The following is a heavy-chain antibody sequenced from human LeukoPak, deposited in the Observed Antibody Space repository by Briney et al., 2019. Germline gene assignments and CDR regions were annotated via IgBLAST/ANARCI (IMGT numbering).Heavy chain of an antibody. J-gene: IGHJ6*03. CDR1: GVSFSGYY. D-gene: IGHD6-13*01. V-gene: IGHV4-34*01. CDR2: INHSGST. Sequence: SETLSLTCAVYGVSFSGYYWSWIRQPPGKGLEWIGEINHSGSTNYNPSLKSRVTISVDTSKNQFSLKLSSVTAADTAVYYCARLTAAGYYYYYMDVWGKGTTVTVSS. CDR3: ARLTAAGYYYYYMDV.